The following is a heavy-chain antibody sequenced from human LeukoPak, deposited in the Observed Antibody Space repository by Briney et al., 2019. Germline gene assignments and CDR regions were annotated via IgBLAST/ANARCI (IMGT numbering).Heavy chain of an antibody. D-gene: IGHD6-19*01. CDR1: GYTFTSYG. CDR3: ARDWLGSSGWYSGAHDAFDI. Sequence: ASVKVSCKASGYTFTSYGISWVRQAPGQGLEWMRWISAYNGNTNYAQKLQGRVTMTTDTSTSTAYMELGSLRSDDTAVYYCARDWLGSSGWYSGAHDAFDIWGQGTMVTVSS. V-gene: IGHV1-18*01. CDR2: ISAYNGNT. J-gene: IGHJ3*02.